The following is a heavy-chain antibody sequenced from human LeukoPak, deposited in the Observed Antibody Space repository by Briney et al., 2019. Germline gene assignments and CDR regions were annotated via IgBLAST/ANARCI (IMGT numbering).Heavy chain of an antibody. V-gene: IGHV4-34*01. Sequence: SETLSLTCAVYGGSFSGYYWSWIRQRPGKGLEWIGEINHSGSTNYNPSLKSRVTISVDTSKNQFSLKLSSVTAADTAVYYCARSSLVVVVAATPRFDYWGQGTLVTVSS. J-gene: IGHJ4*02. CDR1: GGSFSGYY. D-gene: IGHD2-15*01. CDR3: ARSSLVVVVAATPRFDY. CDR2: INHSGST.